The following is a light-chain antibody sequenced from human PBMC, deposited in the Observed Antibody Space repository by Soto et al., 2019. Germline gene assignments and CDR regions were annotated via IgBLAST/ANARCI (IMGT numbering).Light chain of an antibody. J-gene: IGKJ2*01. CDR2: DAS. Sequence: DIQMTQSPSTLSASVGDRVTITCRASQSISSWLAWYQQKPGKAPKLLIYDASSLESGVPSRFSGSGSGTEFTLTISSLQPDDFATYYCQQYKSYYTFDQGTKLEIK. CDR3: QQYKSYYT. V-gene: IGKV1-5*01. CDR1: QSISSW.